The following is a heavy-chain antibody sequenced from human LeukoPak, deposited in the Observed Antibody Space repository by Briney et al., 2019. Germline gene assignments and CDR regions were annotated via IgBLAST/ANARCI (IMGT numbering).Heavy chain of an antibody. D-gene: IGHD4-11*01. V-gene: IGHV3-30*19. CDR1: GFTFSSYG. J-gene: IGHJ3*01. CDR3: ARGQHRRDYSHNLMSF. Sequence: GGSLRLSCAASGFTFSSYGMHWVRQAPGKGLEWVALISYDGSNKFYADSVKGRFTISRDNSKNTLYLLMNSLRADDTAVYYCARGQHRRDYSHNLMSFWGQGTLVTVSS. CDR2: ISYDGSNK.